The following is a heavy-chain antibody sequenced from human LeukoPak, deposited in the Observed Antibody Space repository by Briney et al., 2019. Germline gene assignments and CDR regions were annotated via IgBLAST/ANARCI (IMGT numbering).Heavy chain of an antibody. D-gene: IGHD4-17*01. CDR1: GGSIGSYY. V-gene: IGHV4-59*01. CDR3: ARSYGDDFDY. CDR2: IYYSGST. Sequence: PSETLSLTCTVSGGSIGSYYWSWIRQPPGKGLEWIGYIYYSGSTNYNPSLKSRVTISVGTSKNQFSLKLSSVTAADTAVYYCARSYGDDFDYWGQGTLVTVSS. J-gene: IGHJ4*02.